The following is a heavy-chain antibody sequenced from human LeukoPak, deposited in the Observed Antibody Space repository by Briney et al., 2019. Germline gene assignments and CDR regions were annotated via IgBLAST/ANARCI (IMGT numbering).Heavy chain of an antibody. D-gene: IGHD6-13*01. CDR2: IIPIFGTA. J-gene: IGHJ4*02. CDR1: GYTLTELS. CDR3: ARGPLGEQLVLYYFDY. V-gene: IGHV1-69*13. Sequence: WASVKVSCKVSGYTLTELSMHWVRQAPGQGLEWMGGIIPIFGTANYAQKFQGRVTITADESTSTAYMELSSLRSEDTAVYYCARGPLGEQLVLYYFDYWGQGTLVTVSS.